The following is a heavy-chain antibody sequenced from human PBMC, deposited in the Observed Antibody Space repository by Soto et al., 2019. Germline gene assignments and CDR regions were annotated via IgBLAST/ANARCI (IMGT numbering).Heavy chain of an antibody. J-gene: IGHJ4*02. Sequence: ASVKVSCKTCGYIFTNYGISWVRQAPGQGLEWMAWISAYNGRTEYAPNLQGRLTLTTDTSTNTAYMELRSLRSDDTAVYFCGKAAFYDASDYWGQRTLVTVSS. D-gene: IGHD3-22*01. V-gene: IGHV1-18*01. CDR3: GKAAFYDASDY. CDR1: GYIFTNYG. CDR2: ISAYNGRT.